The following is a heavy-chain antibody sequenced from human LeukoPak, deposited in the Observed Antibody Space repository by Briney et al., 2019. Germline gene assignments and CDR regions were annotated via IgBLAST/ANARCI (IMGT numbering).Heavy chain of an antibody. CDR3: ARGQDCAAAGTGYYFDY. CDR1: GGTFSSYA. J-gene: IGHJ4*02. CDR2: IIPIFGTA. D-gene: IGHD6-13*01. V-gene: IGHV1-69*05. Sequence: ASVKVSCKASGGTFSSYAISWVRQAPGQGLEWMGRIIPIFGTANYAQKFQGRVTITTDESTSTAYMELSSLRSEDTAVYYCARGQDCAAAGTGYYFDYWGQGTLVTVSS.